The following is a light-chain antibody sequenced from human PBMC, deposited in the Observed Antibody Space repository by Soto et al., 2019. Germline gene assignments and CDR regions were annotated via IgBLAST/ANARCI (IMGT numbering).Light chain of an antibody. CDR1: QSVSSY. CDR2: DAS. CDR3: QHYNSYSEA. J-gene: IGKJ1*01. V-gene: IGKV3-11*01. Sequence: EIVLTQSPATLSLSPGERATLSCRASQSVSSYLAWYQQKPGQAPRLLIYDASNGATGIPARFSGSGSGTEFTLTISSLKPDDFETYYCQHYNSYSEAFGQGTKVDIK.